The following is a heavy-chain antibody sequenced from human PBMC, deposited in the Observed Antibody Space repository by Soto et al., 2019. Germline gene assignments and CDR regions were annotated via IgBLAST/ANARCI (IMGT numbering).Heavy chain of an antibody. D-gene: IGHD5-18*01. J-gene: IGHJ5*02. CDR1: GYSCTSYW. V-gene: IGHV5-10-1*01. CDR3: ARDTIAYVDTAMAYTWFDP. CDR2: IDPSDSYT. Sequence: GEPVKISGKGSGYSCTSYWSSWVGQMPGKGLAWMGRIDPSDSYTNYSPYFQGHVTISADKSISTAYLQWSSLKASDTAMYYCARDTIAYVDTAMAYTWFDPWGQGTLVTVSS.